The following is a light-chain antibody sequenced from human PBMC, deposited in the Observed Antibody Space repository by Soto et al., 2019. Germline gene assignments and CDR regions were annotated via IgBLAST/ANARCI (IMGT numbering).Light chain of an antibody. J-gene: IGKJ2*01. CDR1: QPISSY. CDR2: AAS. CDR3: QQTRRAPRT. Sequence: DIQMTQSPASLSASVGDRVAITCRASQPISSYLNWYQHKPGKAPTLLIYAASNLQGGVPSRFSGSGSGTNFTLGISSLELEDFPTYYCQQTRRAPRTFGPGTKVDIK. V-gene: IGKV1-39*01.